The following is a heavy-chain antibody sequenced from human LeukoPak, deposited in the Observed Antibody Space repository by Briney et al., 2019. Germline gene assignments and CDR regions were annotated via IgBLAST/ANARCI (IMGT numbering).Heavy chain of an antibody. CDR2: INPIGYST. CDR3: ARHSYSGSDPFDY. J-gene: IGHJ4*02. V-gene: IGHV1-46*01. Sequence: ASVKVSCKASGYTFTSSYMHWVRQAPGQGLEWMGVINPIGYSTTYAQKFQGRVTMTKDTSTSTVYMELSSLRSEDTAVYYCARHSYSGSDPFDYWGQGTLVTVSS. CDR1: GYTFTSSY. D-gene: IGHD5-12*01.